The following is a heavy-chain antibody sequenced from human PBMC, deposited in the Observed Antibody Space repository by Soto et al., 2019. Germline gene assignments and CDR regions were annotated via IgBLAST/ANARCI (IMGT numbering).Heavy chain of an antibody. CDR2: TRHDGSNT. J-gene: IGHJ4*02. V-gene: IGHV3-33*01. D-gene: IGHD1-26*01. CDR1: GFTFSGYG. CDR3: ARDGVGTTTYFGYLDY. Sequence: QVQLVESGGGVVQPGRSLRLYCAASGFTFSGYGMHWVRQAPGKGLEWVAVTRHDGSNTYYADSVRGRFTISRDNSNKMLYLQMNSLRAEDTAVYYCARDGVGTTTYFGYLDYSGQGTLVTVSS.